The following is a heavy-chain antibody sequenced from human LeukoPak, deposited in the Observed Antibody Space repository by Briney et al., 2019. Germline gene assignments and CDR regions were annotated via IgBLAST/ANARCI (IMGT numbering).Heavy chain of an antibody. D-gene: IGHD3-10*01. CDR1: GFTFSSYG. Sequence: GGSLRLSCAASGFTFSSYGMSWVRQAPGKGLEWVSAISGSGGSTYYADSVKGRFTISRDNAKNSLYLQMNSLRAEDTAVYYCARDFTMVRGVIPFDYWGQGTLVTVSS. J-gene: IGHJ4*02. CDR3: ARDFTMVRGVIPFDY. CDR2: ISGSGGST. V-gene: IGHV3-23*01.